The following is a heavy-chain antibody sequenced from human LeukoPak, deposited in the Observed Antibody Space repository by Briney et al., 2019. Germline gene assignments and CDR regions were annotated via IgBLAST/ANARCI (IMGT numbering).Heavy chain of an antibody. CDR1: GGSISSSNW. CDR2: VHHTGRT. D-gene: IGHD3-3*01. CDR3: ARGSDYSWGG. J-gene: IGHJ4*01. Sequence: SGTLSLTCAVSGGSISSSNWWNWVRQPPGKGLEWIGEVHHTGRTIYSPSFARRVTISPDTSTNQVSLKLTSVTAADTAVYYCARGSDYSWGGWGQGTLVTVSS. V-gene: IGHV4-4*02.